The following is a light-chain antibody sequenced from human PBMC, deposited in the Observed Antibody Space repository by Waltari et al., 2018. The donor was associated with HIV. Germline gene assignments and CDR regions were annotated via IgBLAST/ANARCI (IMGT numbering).Light chain of an antibody. J-gene: IGKJ2*01. CDR3: QQANNFPHT. CDR2: GTF. CDR1: QSINGD. Sequence: DIEMTQAPSSISESLGDRVIITCRASQSINGDLAWYQVKPGQAPRLLIFGTFRLESGVPSRFSGSGSDTNFTLTIRRLQFEDFASYFCQQANNFPHTFGQGTTLELK. V-gene: IGKV1-12*01.